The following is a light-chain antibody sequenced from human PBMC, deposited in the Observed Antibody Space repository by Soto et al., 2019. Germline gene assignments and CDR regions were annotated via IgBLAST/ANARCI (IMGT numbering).Light chain of an antibody. Sequence: EIVLTQSPGTLSLSPGERATLSCRSSQSVRSTYLAWYQQKPGQAPRLLIYGASSRATGIPDRFSGSGSGTDFTLTITRLEPEDFAGFYCQQYGTSPGTLGQGTKLEIK. CDR1: QSVRSTY. J-gene: IGKJ2*01. V-gene: IGKV3-20*01. CDR2: GAS. CDR3: QQYGTSPGT.